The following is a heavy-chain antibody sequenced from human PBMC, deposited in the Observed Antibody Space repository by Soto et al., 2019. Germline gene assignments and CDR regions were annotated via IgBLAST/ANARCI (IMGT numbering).Heavy chain of an antibody. CDR3: GRSGDDYRSYIDS. CDR2: INYSGKA. V-gene: IGHV4-38-2*01. CDR1: GYSISSGYY. J-gene: IGHJ5*01. D-gene: IGHD4-17*01. Sequence: SETLSLTCGVSGYSISSGYYWAWSRQPPGKGLEWIGSINYSGKAYHKPSLRSRVTISVDTSKNQLSLKLTSVTAADTAVYYCGRSGDDYRSYIDSWGQGTLVTV.